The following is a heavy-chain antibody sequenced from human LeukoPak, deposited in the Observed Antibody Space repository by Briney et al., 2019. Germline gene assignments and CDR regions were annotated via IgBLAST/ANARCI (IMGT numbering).Heavy chain of an antibody. D-gene: IGHD6-6*01. CDR1: GFTVSSNY. CDR3: AREGPIAARPFLRAFDY. CDR2: IYSGGST. J-gene: IGHJ4*02. V-gene: IGHV3-53*01. Sequence: GGSLRLSCAASGFTVSSNYMSWVRQAPGKGLGWVSVIYSGGSTYYADSVKGRFTISRDNSKNTLYLQMNSLRAEDTAVYYCAREGPIAARPFLRAFDYWGQGTLVTVSS.